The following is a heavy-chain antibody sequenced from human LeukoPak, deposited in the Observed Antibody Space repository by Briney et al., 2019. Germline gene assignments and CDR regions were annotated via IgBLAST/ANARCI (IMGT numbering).Heavy chain of an antibody. CDR1: GGSFSGYY. Sequence: SETLSLTCAVYGGSFSGYYWSWIRQPPGKGLEWIGEINHSGSTNYNPSLKSRVTISVDTSKNQFSLKLSSVTAADTAVYYCARGIEYSSSSDNWFDPWGQGPLVTVSS. J-gene: IGHJ5*02. CDR2: INHSGST. V-gene: IGHV4-34*01. D-gene: IGHD6-6*01. CDR3: ARGIEYSSSSDNWFDP.